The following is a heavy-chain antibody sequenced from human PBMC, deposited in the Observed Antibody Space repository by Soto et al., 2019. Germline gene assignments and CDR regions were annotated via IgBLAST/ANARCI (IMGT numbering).Heavy chain of an antibody. CDR1: GYTFTSYA. J-gene: IGHJ5*02. CDR2: INAGNGNT. CDR3: ARGYDFWSGPQDP. V-gene: IGHV1-3*05. Sequence: QVQLVQSGAEEKKPGASVKVSCKASGYTFTSYAMHWVRQAPGQRLEWMGWINAGNGNTKYSQRFQGRVTITRDTSASTAYMELSSLRSEDTAVYYCARGYDFWSGPQDPWGQGTLVTVSS. D-gene: IGHD3-3*01.